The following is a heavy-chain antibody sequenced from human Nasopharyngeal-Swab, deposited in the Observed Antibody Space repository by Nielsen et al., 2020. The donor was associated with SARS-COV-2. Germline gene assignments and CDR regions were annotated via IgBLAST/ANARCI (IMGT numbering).Heavy chain of an antibody. CDR3: ARDGLDYDFWSAYFMDV. J-gene: IGHJ6*02. CDR2: ISGNGGTT. Sequence: WIRQPPGKGLEWVSVISGNGGTTYYADSVKGRFTISRDNAKNSLYLQMNSLRAEDTAVYYCARDGLDYDFWSAYFMDVWGQGTTVTVSS. D-gene: IGHD3-3*01. V-gene: IGHV3-11*04.